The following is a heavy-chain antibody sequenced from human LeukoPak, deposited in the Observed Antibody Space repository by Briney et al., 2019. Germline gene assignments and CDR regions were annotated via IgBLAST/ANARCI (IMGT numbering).Heavy chain of an antibody. CDR2: ISAYYGTT. D-gene: IGHD3-22*01. CDR1: GYTFTSYG. Sequence: ASVKVSCKASGYTFTSYGISWGRQAPGHGREWMGWISAYYGTTKYAQKLQAKVNITTDTSTRRAYLELRSLRSEATAVYYCARDQGPHYYDSSGSGFVPWGEGTLVTVSS. V-gene: IGHV1-18*01. J-gene: IGHJ5*02. CDR3: ARDQGPHYYDSSGSGFVP.